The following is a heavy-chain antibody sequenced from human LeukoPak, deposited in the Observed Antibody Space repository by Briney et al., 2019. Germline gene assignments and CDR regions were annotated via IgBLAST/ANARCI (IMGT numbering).Heavy chain of an antibody. Sequence: PSETLSLTCAVYGGSFSGYYWSWIRQPPGKGLEWIGEINHSGSTNYNPSLKSRVTISVDTSKNQFSLKLSSVTAADTAVYYCARRPYVWGSYRSGNQYYFDYWGQGTLVTVSS. CDR3: ARRPYVWGSYRSGNQYYFDY. CDR1: GGSFSGYY. V-gene: IGHV4-34*01. D-gene: IGHD3-16*02. CDR2: INHSGST. J-gene: IGHJ4*02.